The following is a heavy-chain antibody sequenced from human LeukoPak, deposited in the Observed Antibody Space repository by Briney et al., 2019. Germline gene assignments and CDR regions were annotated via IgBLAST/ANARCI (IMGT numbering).Heavy chain of an antibody. CDR1: GGSISSYY. Sequence: PSETLCLTCTVSGGSISSYYWSWIRQPPGKGLEWIGYIYYSGSTNYNPSLKSRVTISVDTSKNQFSLKLSSVTAADTAVYYCARDYCSGGSCYWDYWGQGTLVTVSS. V-gene: IGHV4-59*01. D-gene: IGHD2-15*01. J-gene: IGHJ4*02. CDR2: IYYSGST. CDR3: ARDYCSGGSCYWDY.